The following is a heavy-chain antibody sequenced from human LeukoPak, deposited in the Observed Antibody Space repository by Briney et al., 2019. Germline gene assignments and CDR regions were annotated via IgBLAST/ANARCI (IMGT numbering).Heavy chain of an antibody. J-gene: IGHJ4*02. CDR2: ISYDGSNK. CDR3: ARDVVSLDWLLHMGYLDF. V-gene: IGHV3-30*03. D-gene: IGHD3/OR15-3a*01. Sequence: GGSLRLSCAASGFTFSSYGMHWVRQAPGKGLEWVAVISYDGSNKYYADSVKGRFTISRDNAKNSVFLQMNSLRAEDTAVYYCARDVVSLDWLLHMGYLDFWGQGALVTVSS. CDR1: GFTFSSYG.